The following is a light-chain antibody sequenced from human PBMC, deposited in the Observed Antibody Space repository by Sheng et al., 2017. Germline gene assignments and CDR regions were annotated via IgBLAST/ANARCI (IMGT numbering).Light chain of an antibody. CDR3: QQYKSYRT. CDR1: QSISTW. Sequence: DIQMTQSPSTLSASVGDRVTITCRASQSISTWLAWYQQKPGKAPKLLIYKASSLESGVPSRFIGSGSGTEFTLTISSLQPDDFATYFCQQYKSYRTFGQGTKVEIK. CDR2: KAS. J-gene: IGKJ1*01. V-gene: IGKV1-5*03.